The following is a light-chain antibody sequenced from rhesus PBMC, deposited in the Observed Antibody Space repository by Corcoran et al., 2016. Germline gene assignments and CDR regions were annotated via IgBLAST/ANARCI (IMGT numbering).Light chain of an antibody. Sequence: ETVMMQSPANLSLSPGERATLSCRASQSVGSTLAWYQQKPGQAPRLLNYYASTRATGIPGRFSGSGSGTEFTLTISSLDPEDVGVFYCQKYNDWPPYSFGHGTKVEIK. J-gene: IGKJ2*01. CDR1: QSVGST. CDR2: YAS. CDR3: QKYNDWPPYS. V-gene: IGKV3-35*02.